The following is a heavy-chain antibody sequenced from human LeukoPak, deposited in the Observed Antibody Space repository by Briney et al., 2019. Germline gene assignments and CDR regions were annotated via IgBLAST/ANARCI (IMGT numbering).Heavy chain of an antibody. Sequence: SETLSLTCTVSGDSISSFYWSWIRQPPGKGLEWIGYIYYIGNTNSNPSLKSRVTISVDTSKNQFSLKLSSVTAADTAVYYCARASGSGNPWFPWGFWGQGTLVTVSP. J-gene: IGHJ4*02. D-gene: IGHD2-15*01. CDR1: GDSISSFY. CDR2: IYYIGNT. CDR3: ARASGSGNPWFPWGF. V-gene: IGHV4-59*01.